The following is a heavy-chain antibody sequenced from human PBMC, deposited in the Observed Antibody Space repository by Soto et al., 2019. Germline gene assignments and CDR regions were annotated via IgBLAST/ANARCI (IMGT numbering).Heavy chain of an antibody. V-gene: IGHV3-74*01. CDR2: INSDGSFI. CDR3: VTGWSEY. J-gene: IGHJ4*02. D-gene: IGHD2-15*01. Sequence: GGSLRLSCVVSKLTFSSSWMHWVRQGPGKGLMWVSRINSDGSFINYADSVKGRFTTSRDNAKNMLYLQMNSLRAEDTALYYCVTGWSEYWGQGTLVTVSS. CDR1: KLTFSSSW.